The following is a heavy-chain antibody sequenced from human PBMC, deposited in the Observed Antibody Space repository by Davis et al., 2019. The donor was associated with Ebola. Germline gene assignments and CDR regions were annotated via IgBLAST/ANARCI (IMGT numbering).Heavy chain of an antibody. CDR2: ISYDGSNK. J-gene: IGHJ4*02. CDR3: ARVAVGY. Sequence: GESLKISCAAPGFTFSSYAMHWVRQAPGKGLEWVAVISYDGSNKYYADSVKGRFTISRDNSKNTLYLQMNSLRAEDTAVYYCARVAVGYWGQGTLVTVSS. D-gene: IGHD2-15*01. V-gene: IGHV3-30*04. CDR1: GFTFSSYA.